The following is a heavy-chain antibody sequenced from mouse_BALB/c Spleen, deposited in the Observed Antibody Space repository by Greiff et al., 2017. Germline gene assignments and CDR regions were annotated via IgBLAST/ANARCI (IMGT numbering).Heavy chain of an antibody. D-gene: IGHD2-4*01. CDR1: GFTFSSFG. V-gene: IGHV5-17*02. J-gene: IGHJ2*01. CDR2: ISSGSSTI. Sequence: EVKLMESGGGLVQPGGSRKLSCAASGFTFSSFGMHWVRQAPEKGLGWVAYISSGSSTIYYADTVKGRFTISRDNPKNTLFLQMTSLRSEDTAMYYCARDDYGFDYWGQGTTLTVSS. CDR3: ARDDYGFDY.